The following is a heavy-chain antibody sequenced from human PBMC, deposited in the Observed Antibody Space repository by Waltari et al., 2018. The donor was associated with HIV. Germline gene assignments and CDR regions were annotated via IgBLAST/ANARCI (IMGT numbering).Heavy chain of an antibody. D-gene: IGHD1-1*01. CDR2: INHSGST. Sequence: QVQLQQWGAGLLKPSATLSLTCAVYGGSFSGYYWSLIRQPPGQGLEWIGEINHSGSTNYNPPLKSRVTISVDTSKNQFSLKLSSVTAADTAVYYCARGGLSSPWNRHSYYYGMDVWGQGTTVTVSS. J-gene: IGHJ6*02. V-gene: IGHV4-34*01. CDR3: ARGGLSSPWNRHSYYYGMDV. CDR1: GGSFSGYY.